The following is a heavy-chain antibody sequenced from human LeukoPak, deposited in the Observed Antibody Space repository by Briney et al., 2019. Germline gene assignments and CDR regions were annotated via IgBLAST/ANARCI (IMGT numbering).Heavy chain of an antibody. J-gene: IGHJ4*02. CDR1: GFTFSSYA. D-gene: IGHD4-17*01. V-gene: IGHV3-30*04. CDR2: ISYDGSNK. CDR3: ARDLVDVYGVLDY. Sequence: GGSLRLSCAASGFTFSSYAMYWVRQAPGKGLEWVAVISYDGSNKYYADSVKGRFTISRDNSKNTLYLQMNSLRAEDTAVYYCARDLVDVYGVLDYWGQGTLVTVSS.